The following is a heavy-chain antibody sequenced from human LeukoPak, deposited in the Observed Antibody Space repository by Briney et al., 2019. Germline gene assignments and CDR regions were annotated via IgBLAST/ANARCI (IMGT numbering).Heavy chain of an antibody. V-gene: IGHV3-7*04. CDR1: GFTFRSYW. D-gene: IGHD3-10*01. Sequence: GGSLRLSCETSGFTFRSYWMSWVRQAPGKGLEWVANIKQDGSEEYYVDSVRGRFSISRDNAKNSLYLQMNTLRAEHTAVYSCARDSGFPTRCFDCWGQGTLVTVSS. CDR2: IKQDGSEE. J-gene: IGHJ4*02. CDR3: ARDSGFPTRCFDC.